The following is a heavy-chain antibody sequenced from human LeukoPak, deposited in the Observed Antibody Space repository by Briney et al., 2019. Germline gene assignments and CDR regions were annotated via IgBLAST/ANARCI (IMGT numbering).Heavy chain of an antibody. J-gene: IGHJ3*01. CDR2: IDPKSGGT. V-gene: IGHV1-2*02. CDR3: ARELGINAFDV. D-gene: IGHD7-27*01. Sequence: ASVKVSCKASGHTLTKNHLYWVRQAPGQGLEWMGWIDPKSGGTNFAQNFQGRLTMTRDTSINTAYMELTRLTSDDTTVYYCARELGINAFDVWGQGTMVTVSS. CDR1: GHTLTKNH.